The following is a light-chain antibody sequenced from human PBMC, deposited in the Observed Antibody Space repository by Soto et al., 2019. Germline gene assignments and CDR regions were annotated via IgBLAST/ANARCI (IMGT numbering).Light chain of an antibody. Sequence: EIVMTQSPATLSVSPGESATLSCRASQSISSNVAWYQQRPGQAPRLLIYDASTRATGIPARFTGSGSGTEFALTISSLQSEDFAVYYCQRKRTFGQGTKVEFK. V-gene: IGKV3-15*01. CDR3: QRKRT. CDR1: QSISSN. J-gene: IGKJ1*01. CDR2: DAS.